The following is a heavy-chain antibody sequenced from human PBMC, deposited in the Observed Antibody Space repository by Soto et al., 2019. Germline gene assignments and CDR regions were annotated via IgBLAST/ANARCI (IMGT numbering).Heavy chain of an antibody. Sequence: PGGSLRLSCAASGVTFSSHAMSWVRQAPGKGLEWVSAISPGGGNTYYADSVKGRFTISRDNSKNTLYLLMNSLRAEDTAVYYCAKVIEATGTVYWGQGTLVTVSS. CDR2: ISPGGGNT. V-gene: IGHV3-23*01. D-gene: IGHD6-13*01. J-gene: IGHJ4*02. CDR3: AKVIEATGTVY. CDR1: GVTFSSHA.